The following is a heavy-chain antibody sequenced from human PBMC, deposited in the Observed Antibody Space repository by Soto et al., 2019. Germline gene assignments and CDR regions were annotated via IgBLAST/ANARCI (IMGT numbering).Heavy chain of an antibody. J-gene: IGHJ4*02. Sequence: QVQLVQSGAEVKKPGSSVKVSCKASGGTFSSYAISWVRQAPGQGLEWMGGIIPIFGTANYAQKFQGIVTIHADESTSTAYMELSSLRSEDTDVYYFARGGGDRPYYFDYWGQVTLFTVSS. CDR2: IIPIFGTA. CDR1: GGTFSSYA. D-gene: IGHD2-21*02. V-gene: IGHV1-69*01. CDR3: ARGGGDRPYYFDY.